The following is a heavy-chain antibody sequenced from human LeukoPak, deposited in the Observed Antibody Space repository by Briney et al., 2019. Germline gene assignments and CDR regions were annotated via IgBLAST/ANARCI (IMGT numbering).Heavy chain of an antibody. Sequence: SVKVSCKASGGTFISYAISWVRQAPGQGLEWMGGIIPIFGTANYAQKFQGRVTITADESTSTAYMGMSSLRSEDTAVYYCARDRDRRSRGFDYWGQGTLVTVSS. CDR2: IIPIFGTA. CDR3: ARDRDRRSRGFDY. CDR1: GGTFISYA. D-gene: IGHD3-22*01. V-gene: IGHV1-69*13. J-gene: IGHJ4*02.